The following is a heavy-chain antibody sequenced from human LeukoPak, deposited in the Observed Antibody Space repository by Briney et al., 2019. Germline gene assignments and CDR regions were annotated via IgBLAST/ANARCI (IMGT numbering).Heavy chain of an antibody. CDR1: GGSISSGGYY. Sequence: SETLSLTCTVSGGSISSGGYYWSWIRQHPGKGLEWIGYIYYSGSTYYNPSLKGRVTISVDTSKNQFSLKLSSVTAADTAVYYCARGLGFSVDYWGQGTLVTVSS. D-gene: IGHD3-10*01. V-gene: IGHV4-31*03. CDR3: ARGLGFSVDY. J-gene: IGHJ4*02. CDR2: IYYSGST.